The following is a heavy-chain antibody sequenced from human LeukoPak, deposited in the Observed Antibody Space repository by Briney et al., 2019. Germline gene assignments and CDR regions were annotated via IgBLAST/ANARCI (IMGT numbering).Heavy chain of an antibody. CDR3: ANLSSSGWTWGFQH. CDR2: IYYSGST. V-gene: IGHV4-34*01. CDR1: GGSFSGYY. J-gene: IGHJ1*01. D-gene: IGHD6-25*01. Sequence: SETLSLTCAVYGGSFSGYYWSWIRQPPGKGLEWIGSIYYSGSTYYNPSLESRVTISVDTSKNQFSLKLSSVTAADTAVYYCANLSSSGWTWGFQHWGQGTLVTVSS.